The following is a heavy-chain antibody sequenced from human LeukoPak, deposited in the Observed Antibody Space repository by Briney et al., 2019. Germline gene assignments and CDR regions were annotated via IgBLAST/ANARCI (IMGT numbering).Heavy chain of an antibody. CDR2: IYYSGST. CDR3: ARELEYQQQLVKGGLNWFDP. D-gene: IGHD6-13*01. V-gene: IGHV4-39*07. Sequence: SETLSLTCTVSGGSISSSSYYWGWIRQPPGKGLEWIGSIYYSGSTYYNPSLKSRVTISVDTSKNQFSLKLSSVTAADTAVYYCARELEYQQQLVKGGLNWFDPWGQGTLVTVSS. CDR1: GGSISSSSYY. J-gene: IGHJ5*02.